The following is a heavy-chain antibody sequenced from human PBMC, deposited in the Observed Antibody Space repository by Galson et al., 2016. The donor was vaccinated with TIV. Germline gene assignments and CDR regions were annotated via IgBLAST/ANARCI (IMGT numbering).Heavy chain of an antibody. CDR1: GYTLSSYS. CDR3: ARVPTKTFDFWSGYDNSFCMDV. V-gene: IGHV1-18*01. D-gene: IGHD3-3*01. Sequence: SVKASCKASGYTLSSYSISWVRQAPGQGLEWLGWISGYNGNKNYAQKFQGRVTMTTDTSTSTAYMELRSLRSDDTAVYYCARVPTKTFDFWSGYDNSFCMDVWGKGTTVSVSS. J-gene: IGHJ6*03. CDR2: ISGYNGNK.